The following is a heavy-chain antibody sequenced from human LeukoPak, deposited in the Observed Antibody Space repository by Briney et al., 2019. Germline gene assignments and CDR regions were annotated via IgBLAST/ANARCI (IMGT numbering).Heavy chain of an antibody. Sequence: GGSLRLSCAASGFTFSNYWMHWVRQAPGKGLVWVSRINTDGSTTTYADSVKGRFTISRDNAKNTLYLQMNSLRAEDTAVYYCASAADYYASGIFYWGQGTLVTVSS. J-gene: IGHJ4*02. CDR1: GFTFSNYW. CDR2: INTDGSTT. D-gene: IGHD3-10*01. V-gene: IGHV3-74*01. CDR3: ASAADYYASGIFY.